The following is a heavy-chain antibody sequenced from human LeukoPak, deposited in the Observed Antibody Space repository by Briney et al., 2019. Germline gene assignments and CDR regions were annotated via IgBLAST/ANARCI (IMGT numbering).Heavy chain of an antibody. CDR2: IYYSGST. D-gene: IGHD3-22*01. CDR3: ARDPRYYYDSSGYYANWYFDL. J-gene: IGHJ2*01. CDR1: GGSISSGDYY. V-gene: IGHV4-30-4*08. Sequence: SETLSLTCTVSGGSISSGDYYWSRIRQPPGKGLEWIGYIYYSGSTYYNPSLKSRVTISVDTSKNQFSLKLSAVTAADTAVYYCARDPRYYYDSSGYYANWYFDLWGRGTLVTVSS.